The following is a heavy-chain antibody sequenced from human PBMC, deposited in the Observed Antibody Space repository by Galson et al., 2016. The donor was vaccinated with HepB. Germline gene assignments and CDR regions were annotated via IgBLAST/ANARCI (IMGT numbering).Heavy chain of an antibody. CDR3: ARGHGDGRYFDF. D-gene: IGHD4-17*01. Sequence: APGKGLEWLAVIWYNERNKHYVDSVRGRFTISRDNVKNSLDLQMASLSSEDTAVYYCARGHGDGRYFDFWGLGTLVSVSS. V-gene: IGHV3-33*01. J-gene: IGHJ4*02. CDR2: IWYNERNK.